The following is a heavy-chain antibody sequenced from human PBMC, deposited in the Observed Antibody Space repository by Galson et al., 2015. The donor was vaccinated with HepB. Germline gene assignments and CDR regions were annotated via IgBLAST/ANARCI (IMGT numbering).Heavy chain of an antibody. V-gene: IGHV1-69*13. CDR2: IIPIFGTA. D-gene: IGHD3-3*01. J-gene: IGHJ5*02. CDR1: GGTFSSYA. Sequence: SVKVSCKASGGTFSSYAISWVRQAPGQGLEWMGGIIPIFGTANYAQKFQGRVTITADESTSTAYMELSSLRSEDTAVHYCARDSSGKADTIFGVGALFWFDPWGQGTLVTVSS. CDR3: ARDSSGKADTIFGVGALFWFDP.